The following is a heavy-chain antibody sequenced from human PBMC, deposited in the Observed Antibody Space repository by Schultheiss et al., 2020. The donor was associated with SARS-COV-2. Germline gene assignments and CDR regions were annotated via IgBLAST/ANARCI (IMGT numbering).Heavy chain of an antibody. D-gene: IGHD5-18*01. CDR2: IWYDGSNK. V-gene: IGHV3-33*08. J-gene: IGHJ4*02. CDR1: GFTVSSNY. CDR3: ARDPSYGPFDY. Sequence: GGSLRLSCAASGFTVSSNYMSWVRQAPGKGLEWVAVIWYDGSNKYYADSVKGRFTISRDNSKNTLYLQMNSLRAEDTAVYYCARDPSYGPFDYWGQGTLVTVSS.